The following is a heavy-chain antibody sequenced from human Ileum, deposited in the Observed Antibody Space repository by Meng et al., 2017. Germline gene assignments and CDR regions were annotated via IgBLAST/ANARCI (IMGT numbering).Heavy chain of an antibody. J-gene: IGHJ4*02. V-gene: IGHV3-23*01. CDR1: GFSFSSYA. CDR2: IGVLDGST. D-gene: IGHD3-22*01. CDR3: AKDQSSGYQPYSFDV. Sequence: GESLKISCVVSGFSFSSYAMNWVRQSPGQGLEWVSGIGVLDGSTYYADSVKGRFTITRDNSQNTLYLQMNSLRAEDEDLYNFAKDQSSGYQPYSFDVWGQGTLVTVSS.